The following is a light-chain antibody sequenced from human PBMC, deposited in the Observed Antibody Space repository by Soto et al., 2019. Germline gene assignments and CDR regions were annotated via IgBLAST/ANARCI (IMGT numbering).Light chain of an antibody. CDR1: SSDVGAYDR. CDR2: EVT. J-gene: IGLJ3*02. CDR3: ASYTRVDSWV. V-gene: IGLV2-14*01. Sequence: QSALTQPPSVSGSPGQSISISCTGTSSDVGAYDRVSWYQHHPGKAPKLLIYEVTNRPSGVSTRFSGSKSANTASLTISGLQPEDEASYYCASYTRVDSWVFGGGTKLTVL.